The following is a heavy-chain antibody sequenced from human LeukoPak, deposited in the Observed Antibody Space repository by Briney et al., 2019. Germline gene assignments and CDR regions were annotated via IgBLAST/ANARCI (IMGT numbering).Heavy chain of an antibody. Sequence: AASVKVSCKASGYTFTDYYMHWVRQAPGQGLEWMGWINLNSGGTNFAQRLQGRVTMTRDTSISTAYMALSRLISDDTAVYYCARDAGYCTGGSCWYFDHWGQGTLVTVSS. CDR3: ARDAGYCTGGSCWYFDH. CDR2: INLNSGGT. J-gene: IGHJ4*02. CDR1: GYTFTDYY. V-gene: IGHV1-2*02. D-gene: IGHD2-15*01.